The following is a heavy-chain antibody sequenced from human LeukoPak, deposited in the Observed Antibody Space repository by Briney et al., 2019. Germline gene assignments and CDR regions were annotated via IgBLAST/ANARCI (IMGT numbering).Heavy chain of an antibody. CDR2: IIPIFGTA. CDR1: GGTFSNYA. D-gene: IGHD6-19*01. Sequence: SVKVSRKASGGTFSNYAISWVRQAPGQGPEWMGAIIPIFGTAHYAQKFQGRVTITADESTRPAYMELSSLRSEDTAVYCCARILSSSWYEYFHHWGQGTLGTVSS. V-gene: IGHV1-69*13. J-gene: IGHJ1*01. CDR3: ARILSSSWYEYFHH.